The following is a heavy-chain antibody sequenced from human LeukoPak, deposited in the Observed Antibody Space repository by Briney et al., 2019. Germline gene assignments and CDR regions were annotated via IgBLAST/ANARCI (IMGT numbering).Heavy chain of an antibody. D-gene: IGHD2-15*01. CDR3: ARHVWVVAAQDFDY. J-gene: IGHJ4*02. V-gene: IGHV4-39*01. CDR1: GGSISSSSYY. CDR2: IYYSGST. Sequence: KPSETLSLTCTVSGGSISSSSYYWGWIRQPPGKGLEWIESIYYSGSTYYNPSLKSRVTISVDTSKNQFSLKLSSVTAADTAVYYCARHVWVVAAQDFDYWGQGTLVTVSS.